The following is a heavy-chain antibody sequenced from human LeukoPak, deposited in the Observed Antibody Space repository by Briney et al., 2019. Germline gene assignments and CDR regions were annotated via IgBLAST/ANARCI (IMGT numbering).Heavy chain of an antibody. V-gene: IGHV1-2*02. J-gene: IGHJ5*02. CDR3: AREARRTGRIGWFDP. CDR1: GYAFTGYY. CDR2: TNSNSGGT. D-gene: IGHD2-8*02. Sequence: GASVKVSCKASGYAFTGYYMHWVRQAPGQGLEWMGWTNSNSGGTNYAEKFQGRVTMTRDTAVSTAYMELSRLRSDDTAVYYCAREARRTGRIGWFDPWGQGTLVTVSS.